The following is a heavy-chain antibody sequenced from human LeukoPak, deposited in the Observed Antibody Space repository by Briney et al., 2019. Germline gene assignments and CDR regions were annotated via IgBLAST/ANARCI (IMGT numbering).Heavy chain of an antibody. Sequence: PSETLSLTCTVSGGSISSYYWSWLRQPPGKGLEWIGYIYYNGNTNYNSSLKSRVTISVDTSKNQFSLKMSSVTAADTAVYYCVSSSSGWYFPFDPWGQGTLVTVSS. J-gene: IGHJ5*02. CDR3: VSSSSGWYFPFDP. CDR1: GGSISSYY. V-gene: IGHV4-59*01. CDR2: IYYNGNT. D-gene: IGHD6-19*01.